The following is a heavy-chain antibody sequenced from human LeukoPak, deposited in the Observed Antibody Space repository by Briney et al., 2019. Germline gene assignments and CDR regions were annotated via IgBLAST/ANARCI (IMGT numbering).Heavy chain of an antibody. CDR2: IYYSGST. V-gene: IGHV4-39*07. CDR3: AREGHYGAIDY. CDR1: GGSISSSSYS. D-gene: IGHD4/OR15-4a*01. Sequence: PSETLSLTCTVSGGSISSSSYSWGWIRRPPGKGLEWIGRIYYSGSTYYNPSLKSRVTISVDTSKNQFSLKLSSVTAADTAVYYCAREGHYGAIDYWGQGTLVTVSS. J-gene: IGHJ4*02.